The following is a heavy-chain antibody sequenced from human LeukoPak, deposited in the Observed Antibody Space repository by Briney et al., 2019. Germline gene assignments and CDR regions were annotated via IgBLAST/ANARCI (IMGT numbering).Heavy chain of an antibody. J-gene: IGHJ4*02. D-gene: IGHD3-22*01. V-gene: IGHV4-59*01. Sequence: SETLSLTCTVSGVSISSYYWSWIRQPPGKGLEWIGYIYYSGSTNYNPSLKSRVTISVDTSKNQFSLKLSSVTAADTAVYYCARSRDSSGYYNWGQGTLVTVSS. CDR1: GVSISSYY. CDR2: IYYSGST. CDR3: ARSRDSSGYYN.